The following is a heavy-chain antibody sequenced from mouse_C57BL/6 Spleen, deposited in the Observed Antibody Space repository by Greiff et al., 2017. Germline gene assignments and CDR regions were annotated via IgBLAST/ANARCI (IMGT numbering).Heavy chain of an antibody. D-gene: IGHD3-3*01. CDR1: GYSFTGYY. CDR2: IYPYNGVS. J-gene: IGHJ4*01. CDR3: ARKGGQGNYAMDY. V-gene: IGHV1-31*01. Sequence: VQLKESGPELVKPGASVKISCKASGYSFTGYYMHWVKQSHGNILDWIGYIYPYNGVSSYNQKFKGKATVTVDKSSSTAYMELRSLTSEDSAVYYCARKGGQGNYAMDYWGQGASVTVSS.